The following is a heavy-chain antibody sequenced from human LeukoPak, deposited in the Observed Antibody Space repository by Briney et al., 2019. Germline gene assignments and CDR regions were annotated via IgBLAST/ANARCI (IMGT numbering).Heavy chain of an antibody. CDR2: IKSKTDGGTT. Sequence: GGSLRLSCAASGFTFSNAWINWVRQDPGKGLEWVGRIKSKTDGGTTDYAAHVKGRFTISRDDSKNTLYLQMNSLKTEDTAVYYCTTTYCSGGSCYRGRYYFDYWGQGTLVTVSS. D-gene: IGHD2-15*01. CDR1: GFTFSNAW. J-gene: IGHJ4*02. V-gene: IGHV3-15*07. CDR3: TTTYCSGGSCYRGRYYFDY.